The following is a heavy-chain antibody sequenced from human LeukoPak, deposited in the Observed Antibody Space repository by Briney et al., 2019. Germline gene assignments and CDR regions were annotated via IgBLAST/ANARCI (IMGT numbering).Heavy chain of an antibody. Sequence: RSGGSLRLSCAASAFSFSNYNMNWVRQAPGKGLEWVSSISSSSSYIYYADSVKGRFTISRDNAKNSLYLQMNSLRAEDTAVYYCARHDILTGYYVFDYWGQGTLVTVSS. V-gene: IGHV3-21*01. CDR1: AFSFSNYN. CDR3: ARHDILTGYYVFDY. D-gene: IGHD3-9*01. J-gene: IGHJ4*02. CDR2: ISSSSSYI.